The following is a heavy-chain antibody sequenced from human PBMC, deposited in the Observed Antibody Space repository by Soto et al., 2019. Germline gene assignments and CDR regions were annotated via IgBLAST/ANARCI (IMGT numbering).Heavy chain of an antibody. D-gene: IGHD2-15*01. J-gene: IGHJ4*02. CDR1: GGPLSGYF. CDR2: IHRSGST. V-gene: IGHV4-34*01. CDR3: ARGSDSAWELLWV. Sequence: PSETLSLTCTVYGGPLSGYFWSWTRQPPGKGLEWIGEIHRSGSTNYSPSLKSRVTISADTSNSQLSLRLTSVTAADTAVYYCARGSDSAWELLWVWGQGTPVTVSS.